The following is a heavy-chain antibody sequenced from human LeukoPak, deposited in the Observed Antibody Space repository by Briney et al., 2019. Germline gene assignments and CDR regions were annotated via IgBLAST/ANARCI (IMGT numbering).Heavy chain of an antibody. CDR3: ASSVVVPAAIDY. Sequence: PGGSLRLSCAASGFTFSSYGMHWVRQAPGKGLEWVAFIRYDGGNKYYADSVKGRFTISRDNSKNTLYLQMNSLRAEDTAVYYCASSVVVPAAIDYWGQGTLVTVSS. CDR1: GFTFSSYG. CDR2: IRYDGGNK. V-gene: IGHV3-30*02. J-gene: IGHJ4*02. D-gene: IGHD2-2*01.